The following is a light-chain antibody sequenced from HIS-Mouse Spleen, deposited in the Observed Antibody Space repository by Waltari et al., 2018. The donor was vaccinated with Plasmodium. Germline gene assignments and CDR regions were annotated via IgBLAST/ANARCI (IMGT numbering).Light chain of an antibody. CDR1: ELGDQY. V-gene: IGLV3-1*01. CDR3: QAWDSSTWV. J-gene: IGLJ3*02. Sequence: SYELTQPPSVSVSPGQTASITRSGDELGDQYACWYQQKPGQSPVLVIYQDSKRPSGIPERFSGSNSGNTATLTISGTQAMDEADYYCQAWDSSTWVFGGGTKLTVL. CDR2: QDS.